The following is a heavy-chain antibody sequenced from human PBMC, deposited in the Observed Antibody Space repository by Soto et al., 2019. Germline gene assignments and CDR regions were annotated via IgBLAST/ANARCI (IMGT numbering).Heavy chain of an antibody. CDR3: ARDYCGGDCYYYYYYGMDV. D-gene: IGHD2-21*02. CDR1: GGSISSGDYY. CDR2: IYYSGST. V-gene: IGHV4-30-4*01. Sequence: TLSLTCTVSGGSISSGDYYWSWIRQPPGKGLEWIGYIYYSGSTYYNPSLKSRVTISVDTSKNQFSLKLSSVTAADTAVYYCARDYCGGDCYYYYYYGMDVWGQGTTVTVSS. J-gene: IGHJ6*02.